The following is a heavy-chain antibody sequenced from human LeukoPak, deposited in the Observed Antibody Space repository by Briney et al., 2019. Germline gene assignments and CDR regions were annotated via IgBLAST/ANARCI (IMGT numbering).Heavy chain of an antibody. V-gene: IGHV3-30-3*01. CDR2: ISYDGSNK. J-gene: IGHJ4*02. CDR3: ARGPKIAVAGDFDY. Sequence: GRSLRLSCAASGFTFSSYAMHWVRQAPGKGLEWVAVISYDGSNKYYADSVKGRFTISRDNSKNTLYLQMNSLRAEDTAVYYCARGPKIAVAGDFDYWGQGTLVTVSS. CDR1: GFTFSSYA. D-gene: IGHD6-19*01.